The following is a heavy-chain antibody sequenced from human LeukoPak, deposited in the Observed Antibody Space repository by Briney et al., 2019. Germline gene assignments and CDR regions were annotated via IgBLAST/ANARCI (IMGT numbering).Heavy chain of an antibody. CDR3: ARDEYDGDY. J-gene: IGHJ4*02. CDR1: GYTFTSYY. CDR2: INPSGGST. D-gene: IGHD3-3*01. V-gene: IGHV1-46*01. Sequence: ASVKVSCKASGYTFTSYYIHWVRQAPGQGLEWMGIINPSGGSTTYAQKFQGRVTMTRDTATSTVYMELSSLRSDDTAVYYCARDEYDGDYWGQGTLVTVSS.